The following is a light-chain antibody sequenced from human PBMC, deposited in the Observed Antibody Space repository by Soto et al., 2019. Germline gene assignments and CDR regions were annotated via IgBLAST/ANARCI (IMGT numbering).Light chain of an antibody. CDR1: QTIGSN. V-gene: IGKV3-15*01. CDR2: GAS. Sequence: EIVMTQSPATLSVSPGERATLSCRASQTIGSNLAWYQQKPGQPPRLLIYGASTRATGVPARFSGSGSGTEFTLTISSLQSEDFEVYYCQQYNNWPITFGQGTRLEI. J-gene: IGKJ5*01. CDR3: QQYNNWPIT.